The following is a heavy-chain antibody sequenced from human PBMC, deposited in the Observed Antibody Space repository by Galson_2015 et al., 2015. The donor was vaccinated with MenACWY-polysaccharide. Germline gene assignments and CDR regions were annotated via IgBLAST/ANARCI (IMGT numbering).Heavy chain of an antibody. V-gene: IGHV1-2*02. Sequence: SVKVSCKASGYTFTDCYIHWVRQAPGQGLEWMGWINPNGGGTHYEQKYQARVTMTRDTSINTAYMELSRLSSDDTAVYFCTRGVGRYYVDYWGRGTLVTVSS. J-gene: IGHJ4*02. CDR2: INPNGGGT. CDR3: TRGVGRYYVDY. CDR1: GYTFTDCY. D-gene: IGHD1-14*01.